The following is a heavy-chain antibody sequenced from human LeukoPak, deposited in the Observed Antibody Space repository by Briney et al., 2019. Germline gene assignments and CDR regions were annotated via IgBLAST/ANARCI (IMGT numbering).Heavy chain of an antibody. CDR3: ASGRGSYYRYDY. V-gene: IGHV3-20*04. J-gene: IGHJ4*02. CDR1: GFTFDDYG. Sequence: GGSLRLSCAASGFTFDDYGMSWVRQAPGKGLEWVSGINWNGGSTGYADSVKGRFTISRDNAKNSLYLQMNSLRAEDTALYYCASGRGSYYRYDYWGQGTLVTVSS. D-gene: IGHD1-26*01. CDR2: INWNGGST.